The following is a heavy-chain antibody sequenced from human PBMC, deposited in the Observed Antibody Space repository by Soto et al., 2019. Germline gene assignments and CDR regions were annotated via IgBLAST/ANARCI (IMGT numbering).Heavy chain of an antibody. Sequence: QVQLVQSGAEVKKPGSSVKVSCKASGGTFSSYAISWVRQAPGQGLEWMGGIIHIFGTANYAQKFQGRVRITADESTSTAYMALSSLRSEDTAVYYCATTTIFGVVIMRGYYYYGMDVWGQGTTVTVSS. V-gene: IGHV1-69*12. J-gene: IGHJ6*02. CDR3: ATTTIFGVVIMRGYYYYGMDV. CDR2: IIHIFGTA. CDR1: GGTFSSYA. D-gene: IGHD3-3*01.